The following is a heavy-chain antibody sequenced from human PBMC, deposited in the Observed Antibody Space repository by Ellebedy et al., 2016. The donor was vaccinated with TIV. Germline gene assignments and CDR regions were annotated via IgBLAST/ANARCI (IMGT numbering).Heavy chain of an antibody. CDR3: AKALSGTSGQFDY. CDR1: GFTFSSYS. CDR2: ISSSSSYI. J-gene: IGHJ4*02. D-gene: IGHD3-3*01. Sequence: GESLKISCAASGFTFSSYSMNWVRQAPGKGLEWVSSISSSSSYIYYADSVKGRFTISRDNSKNTLYLQMDSLRAEDTALYYCAKALSGTSGQFDYWGQGTLVTVSS. V-gene: IGHV3-21*04.